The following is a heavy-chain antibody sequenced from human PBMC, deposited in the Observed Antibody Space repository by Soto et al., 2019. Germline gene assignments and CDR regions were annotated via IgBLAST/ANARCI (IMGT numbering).Heavy chain of an antibody. CDR1: GFTFSSYA. D-gene: IGHD3-3*01. Sequence: GGSLRLSCAASGFTFSSYAMSWVRQAPGKGLEWVSAISGSGGSTYYADSVKGRFTISRDNSKNTLYLQMNSLRAEDTAVYYCAREYYDFWSGYLKPLDYYYYMDVWGKGTTVTVSS. CDR2: ISGSGGST. V-gene: IGHV3-23*01. CDR3: AREYYDFWSGYLKPLDYYYYMDV. J-gene: IGHJ6*03.